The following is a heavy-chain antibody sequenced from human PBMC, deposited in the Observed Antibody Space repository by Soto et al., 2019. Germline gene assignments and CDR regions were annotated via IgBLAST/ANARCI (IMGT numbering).Heavy chain of an antibody. D-gene: IGHD1-26*01. J-gene: IGHJ4*02. V-gene: IGHV3-23*01. CDR2: IVGSGNPT. CDR3: AKGLVWSSTWEVDY. Sequence: EVHLSESGGGLVQPGGSLRLACVGYESTFRNYAMSWVRQAPGKGLEWVSSIVGSGNPTYYADSVRGRFTISRDNSGNTVFLQMNSLRADDTAVYYCAKGLVWSSTWEVDYWGPGTLVTVSS. CDR1: ESTFRNYA.